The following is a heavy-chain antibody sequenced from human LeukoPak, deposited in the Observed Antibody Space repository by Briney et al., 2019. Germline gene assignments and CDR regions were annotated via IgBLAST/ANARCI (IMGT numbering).Heavy chain of an antibody. V-gene: IGHV3-23*01. CDR2: FTGSDGNI. CDR3: AAGGGNTFNP. Sequence: QPGGSLSLSCAASGSTFSSQALSWVRPAPGKGLEWVSSFTGSDGNIHYADSVRGRFTLSRDSSKETMYLQMIGLRADDTATYYCAAGGGNTFNPWGQGILVTVSS. D-gene: IGHD1/OR15-1a*01. J-gene: IGHJ5*02. CDR1: GSTFSSQA.